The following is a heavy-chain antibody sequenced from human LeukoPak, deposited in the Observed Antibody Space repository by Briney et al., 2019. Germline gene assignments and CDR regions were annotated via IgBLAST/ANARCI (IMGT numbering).Heavy chain of an antibody. J-gene: IGHJ4*02. Sequence: PSETLSLTCTVSGGSISSYYWSWIRQPAGKGLEWIGRIYTSGSTNYNPSLKSRVTMSIDTSKNQLSLKLSSVTAADTAVYYCARESIAAEPFDYWGQGTLVTVSS. V-gene: IGHV4-4*07. CDR2: IYTSGST. CDR1: GGSISSYY. CDR3: ARESIAAEPFDY. D-gene: IGHD6-13*01.